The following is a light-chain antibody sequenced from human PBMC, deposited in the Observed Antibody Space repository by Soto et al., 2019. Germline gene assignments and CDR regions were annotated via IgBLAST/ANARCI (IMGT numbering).Light chain of an antibody. J-gene: IGKJ2*01. Sequence: EIVLTQSPGTLSLSPGERATLSCRASQSVSSSYLAWYQQKPGLAPRLLIYGASSRATGIPDRFSGSGSAADFTLTISRLEPEDFAVYYCQHYGGSPPVTFGQGTKLEIK. CDR1: QSVSSSY. CDR3: QHYGGSPPVT. V-gene: IGKV3-20*01. CDR2: GAS.